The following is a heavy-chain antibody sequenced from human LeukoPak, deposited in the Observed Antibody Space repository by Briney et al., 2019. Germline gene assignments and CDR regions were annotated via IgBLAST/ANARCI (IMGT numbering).Heavy chain of an antibody. CDR2: ISSSSSTI. D-gene: IGHD1-26*01. V-gene: IGHV3-48*01. CDR1: GFTFSSDS. Sequence: GGSLRLSCAASGFTFSSDSMNWGRQAPGEGLGWASYISSSSSTIYYADSVQGRFTISRDNAKNSLYLHMNSLRAEDAAVYYCARGAGARLFDPWGQGTLVTVSS. CDR3: ARGAGARLFDP. J-gene: IGHJ5*02.